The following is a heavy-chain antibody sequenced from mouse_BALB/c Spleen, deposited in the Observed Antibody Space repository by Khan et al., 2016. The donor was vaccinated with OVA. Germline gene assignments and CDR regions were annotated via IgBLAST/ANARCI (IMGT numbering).Heavy chain of an antibody. Sequence: QVQLQQSGAELARPGASVKMSCKASGYTFTSYTIHWIKLRPGQGLEWIGYINPSNGYTNYNQQFKDKATLTADKSSTTAYMQLSSLTSDDSAVYNGVRDGAYHRNDGWFAYWGQGTLVTVSA. V-gene: IGHV1-4*01. CDR1: GYTFTSYT. CDR2: INPSNGYT. CDR3: VRDGAYHRNDGWFAY. J-gene: IGHJ3*01. D-gene: IGHD2-14*01.